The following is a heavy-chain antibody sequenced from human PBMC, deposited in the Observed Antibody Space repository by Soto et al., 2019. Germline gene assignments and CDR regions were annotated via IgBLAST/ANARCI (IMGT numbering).Heavy chain of an antibody. D-gene: IGHD3-9*01. CDR1: GYTFTNYG. CDR3: AGDPMTGYLQFDP. CDR2: INANNGNT. J-gene: IGHJ5*02. Sequence: QVQLVQSGAEVKKPGASVKVSCRASGYTFTNYGISWVRQAPGQGLEWMGWINANNGNTNYAQKLQGRVTLITDTSTSTAYMELRSLRSDDTAVYYFAGDPMTGYLQFDPWGQGTLVTVSS. V-gene: IGHV1-18*01.